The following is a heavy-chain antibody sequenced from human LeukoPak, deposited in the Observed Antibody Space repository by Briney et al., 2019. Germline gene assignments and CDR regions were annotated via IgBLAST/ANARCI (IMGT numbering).Heavy chain of an antibody. CDR3: ARDRITMVRGMNYNWFDP. J-gene: IGHJ5*02. D-gene: IGHD3-10*01. CDR2: ISGYNGNT. CDR1: GYTFTSYG. V-gene: IGHV1-18*01. Sequence: GASVKVSCKASGYTFTSYGISWVRQAPGQGLEWMGWISGYNGNTNYAQKLQGRVTMTRDMSTSTVYMELSSLRSEDTAVYYCARDRITMVRGMNYNWFDPWGQGTLVTVSS.